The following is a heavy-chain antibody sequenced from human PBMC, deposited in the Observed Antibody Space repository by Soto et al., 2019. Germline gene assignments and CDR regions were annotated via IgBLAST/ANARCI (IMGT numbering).Heavy chain of an antibody. CDR2: IWYDGSNK. D-gene: IGHD6-13*01. Sequence: QVQLVESGGGVVQPGRSLRLSCAASGFTFSSYGMHWVRQAPGKGLEWVAVIWYDGSNKYYADSVKGRFTISRDNSKNALYVQMNSLRDEDTAVYYGARGSYSRSWYSTPIDYWGQGTLVTVSS. V-gene: IGHV3-33*01. J-gene: IGHJ4*02. CDR3: ARGSYSRSWYSTPIDY. CDR1: GFTFSSYG.